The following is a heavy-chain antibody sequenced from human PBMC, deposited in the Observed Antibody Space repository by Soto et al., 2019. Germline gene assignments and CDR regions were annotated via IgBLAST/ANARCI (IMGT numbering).Heavy chain of an antibody. CDR3: ARDVVDIEMVLDYYGLDV. V-gene: IGHV1-24*01. CDR1: GYTLTELS. CDR2: FDPEDGET. Sequence: GESLKISCKVSGYTLTELSMHWVRQAPGKGLEWMGGFDPEDGETIYAQKFQGRVTMTEDTSTDTAYMELSSLRSEDTAVYYCARDVVDIEMVLDYYGLDVWGQGTTVTVSS. J-gene: IGHJ6*02. D-gene: IGHD5-12*01.